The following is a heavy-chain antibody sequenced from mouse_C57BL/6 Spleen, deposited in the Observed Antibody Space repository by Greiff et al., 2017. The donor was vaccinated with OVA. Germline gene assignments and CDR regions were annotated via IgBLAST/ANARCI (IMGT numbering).Heavy chain of an antibody. CDR2: IHPNSGST. V-gene: IGHV1-64*01. CDR1: GYTFTSYW. D-gene: IGHD1-1*01. Sequence: QVQLQQPGAELVKPGASVKLSCKASGYTFTSYWMHWVKQRPGQGLEWIGMIHPNSGSTNYNEKFKSKATLTVDKSSSTAYMQLSSLTSEDSAVYYCARMALITTVVATDFDYWGQGTTLTVSS. CDR3: ARMALITTVVATDFDY. J-gene: IGHJ2*01.